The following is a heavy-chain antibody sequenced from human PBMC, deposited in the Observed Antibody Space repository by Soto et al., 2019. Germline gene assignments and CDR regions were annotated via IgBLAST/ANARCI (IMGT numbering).Heavy chain of an antibody. Sequence: EVQLLESGGGLVQPGGSLRLSCTASGFTFNRHAMTWVRQAPGKGLEWVSGLSDSGGSIYYADSVKGRFTISRDNSMNTLYLPMNTLGAEDTAVYYCAKVSSAWYAGFFDLWGQGTLVTVSS. CDR2: LSDSGGSI. CDR1: GFTFNRHA. V-gene: IGHV3-23*01. J-gene: IGHJ4*02. CDR3: AKVSSAWYAGFFDL. D-gene: IGHD2-8*01.